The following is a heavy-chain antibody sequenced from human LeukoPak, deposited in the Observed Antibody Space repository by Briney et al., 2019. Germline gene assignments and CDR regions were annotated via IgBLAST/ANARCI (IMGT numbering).Heavy chain of an antibody. CDR3: ARDRVGDSDAFDI. J-gene: IGHJ3*02. CDR2: IYHSGST. Sequence: KASETLSLTCAVSGGSISSGGYSWSWIRQPPGKGLEWIGYIYHSGSTYYNPFLKSRVTISVDRSKNQFSLKLSSVTAADTAVYYCARDRVGDSDAFDIWGQGTMVTVSS. V-gene: IGHV4-30-2*01. CDR1: GGSISSGGYS. D-gene: IGHD4-17*01.